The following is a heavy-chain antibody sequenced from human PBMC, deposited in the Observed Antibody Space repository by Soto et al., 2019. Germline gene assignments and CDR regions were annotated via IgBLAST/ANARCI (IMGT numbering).Heavy chain of an antibody. D-gene: IGHD2-2*01. J-gene: IGHJ5*02. CDR2: INHSGST. CDR3: ARAIHAGGLWPRPAALTFDP. CDR1: GGSFSGYY. V-gene: IGHV4-34*01. Sequence: QVQLQQWGAGLLKPSETLSLTCAVYGGSFSGYYWSWIRQPPGKGLEWIGEINHSGSTNYNPSLKSRVTISVDTSKNQFSLKLSSVTAADTAVYYCARAIHAGGLWPRPAALTFDPWGQGTLVTVSS.